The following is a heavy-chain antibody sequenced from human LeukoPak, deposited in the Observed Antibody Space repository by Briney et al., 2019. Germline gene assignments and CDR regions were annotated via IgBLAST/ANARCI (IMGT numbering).Heavy chain of an antibody. CDR2: IYYSGST. D-gene: IGHD3-22*01. V-gene: IGHV4-59*01. J-gene: IGHJ4*02. CDR1: GGSISSYY. Sequence: PSETLSLTCTVSGGSISSYYWSWIRQPPGKGLEWIGYIYYSGSTNYNPSLKSRVTISVDTSKNQFSLKLSSVTAADTAVYYCARGAIYYDALFDYWGQETLVTVSS. CDR3: ARGAIYYDALFDY.